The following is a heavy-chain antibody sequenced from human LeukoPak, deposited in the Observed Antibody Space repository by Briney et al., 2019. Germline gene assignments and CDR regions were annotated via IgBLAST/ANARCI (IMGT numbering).Heavy chain of an antibody. V-gene: IGHV3-69-1*02. CDR3: VGDHTTNRFQYFQY. D-gene: IGHD2/OR15-2a*01. J-gene: IGHJ1*01. CDR2: MDRHTDI. Sequence: MPGGSLRLSCTASGFTFSNFGVNWVRQAPGKGLEWVSCMDRHTDIYYANSVRGRFTISRDNAKNSVFLQMNRLTVEDTAVYYCVGDHTTNRFQYFQYWGQGALVTVSS. CDR1: GFTFSNFG.